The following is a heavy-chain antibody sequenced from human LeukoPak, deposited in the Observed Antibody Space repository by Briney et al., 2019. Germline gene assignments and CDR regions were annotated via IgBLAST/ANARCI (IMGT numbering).Heavy chain of an antibody. CDR1: DASISGHY. Sequence: SETLSLTCTVSDASISGHYLTWIRQPPGKGLEGIGYISYIGSTNYNPSLKSRVTISVDTSKNQFSLKLSSVTAADTAVYYCARDKISINAFDMWGQGTMVTVSS. J-gene: IGHJ3*02. CDR2: ISYIGST. V-gene: IGHV4-59*11. CDR3: ARDKISINAFDM. D-gene: IGHD1-14*01.